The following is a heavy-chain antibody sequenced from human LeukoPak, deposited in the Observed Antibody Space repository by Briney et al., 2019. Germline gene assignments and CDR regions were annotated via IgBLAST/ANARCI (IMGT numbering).Heavy chain of an antibody. CDR3: ARAYGSGWNELDY. CDR2: ININTGNP. V-gene: IGHV7-4-1*02. J-gene: IGHJ4*02. CDR1: GYTFTNYT. Sequence: ASVNVSCKASGYTFTNYTINWVRQAPGQGLEWMGWININTGNPTYAQGFTGRFVFSLDTSVSTAYLQISSLKTEDTAVYYCARAYGSGWNELDYWGQGTLVTVSS. D-gene: IGHD6-19*01.